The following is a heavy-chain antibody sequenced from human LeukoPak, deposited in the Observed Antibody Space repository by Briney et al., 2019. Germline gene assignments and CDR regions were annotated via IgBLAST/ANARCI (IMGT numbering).Heavy chain of an antibody. V-gene: IGHV3-20*04. CDR3: ARGGGYCSSTSCYAFDY. CDR2: INWNGGST. J-gene: IGHJ4*02. CDR1: GFTFDDYG. Sequence: LPGGSLRLSCAASGFTFDDYGMSWVRQAPGKGLEWVSGINWNGGSTGYADSVKGRFTISRDNAKNSLYLQMNSLRAEDTALYYCARGGGYCSSTSCYAFDYWGQGTLVTVSS. D-gene: IGHD2-2*01.